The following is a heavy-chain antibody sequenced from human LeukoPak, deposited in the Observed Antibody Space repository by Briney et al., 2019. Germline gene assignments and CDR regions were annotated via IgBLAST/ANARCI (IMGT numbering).Heavy chain of an antibody. D-gene: IGHD6-13*01. CDR2: IYYSGST. CDR3: ARARMGNSWSNYFDY. Sequence: PSETLSLTCTVSGYSISSGYYWGWIRQPPGKGLEWIGSIYYSGSTYYNPSLKSRVTISVDTSKNQFSLKLSSVTAADTAVYYCARARMGNSWSNYFDYWGQGTLVTVSS. CDR1: GYSISSGYY. J-gene: IGHJ4*02. V-gene: IGHV4-38-2*02.